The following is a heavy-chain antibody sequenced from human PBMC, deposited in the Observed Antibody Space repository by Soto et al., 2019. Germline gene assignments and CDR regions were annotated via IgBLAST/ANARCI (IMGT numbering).Heavy chain of an antibody. CDR2: ISSSGTYI. V-gene: IGHV3-21*01. CDR1: GFTFNDYS. CDR3: VRAGHVFDVHYYGMDL. Sequence: GGSLRLSCEASGFTFNDYSMDWVRQAPEKGLEWVSSISSSGTYIYHADSVKGRFAISRDNANNVMYLQMDTLRAEDTAVYYCVRAGHVFDVHYYGMDLWGQGTTVTVSS. D-gene: IGHD3-10*01. J-gene: IGHJ6*02.